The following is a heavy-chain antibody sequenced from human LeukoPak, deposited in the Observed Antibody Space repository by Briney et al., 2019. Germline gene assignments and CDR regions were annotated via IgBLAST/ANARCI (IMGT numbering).Heavy chain of an antibody. V-gene: IGHV4-34*01. Sequence: ETLSLTCAVYGGSFSVYYWTWIRQTPGKGLEWIGGINHSGSTSSNPSLKSRVTISVDTSKNQFSLTLSSVTAADTAVYYCARALYNWYFDPWGRGTLVTVSS. CDR2: INHSGST. CDR1: GGSFSVYY. J-gene: IGHJ2*01. CDR3: ARALYNWYFDP. D-gene: IGHD3-16*01.